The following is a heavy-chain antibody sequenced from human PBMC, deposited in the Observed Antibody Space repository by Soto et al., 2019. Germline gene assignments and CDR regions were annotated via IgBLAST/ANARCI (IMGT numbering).Heavy chain of an antibody. CDR2: IYYSGST. Sequence: TSETLSLTCTVSGGSISIYYWSWIRQPPGKGLEWIGYIYYSGSTNYNPSLKSRVTISVDTSKNQFSLKLSSVTAADTAVYYCASGRMVRGVTSFDYWGQGTLVTVSS. V-gene: IGHV4-59*08. CDR3: ASGRMVRGVTSFDY. J-gene: IGHJ4*02. D-gene: IGHD3-10*01. CDR1: GGSISIYY.